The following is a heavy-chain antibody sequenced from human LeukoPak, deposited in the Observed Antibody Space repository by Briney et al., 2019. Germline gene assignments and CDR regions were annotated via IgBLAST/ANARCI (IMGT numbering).Heavy chain of an antibody. CDR1: GYTFTSYG. D-gene: IGHD3-10*01. CDR3: ARVGQYYYGSGSSYHDAFDI. Sequence: ASVKVSCKASGYTFTSYGISWVRQAPGQGLEWMGWISAYNGNTNYAQKLQGRVTMTTDTSTSTAYMELRSLRSDDTAVYYCARVGQYYYGSGSSYHDAFDIWGQGTMVTVSS. CDR2: ISAYNGNT. J-gene: IGHJ3*02. V-gene: IGHV1-18*01.